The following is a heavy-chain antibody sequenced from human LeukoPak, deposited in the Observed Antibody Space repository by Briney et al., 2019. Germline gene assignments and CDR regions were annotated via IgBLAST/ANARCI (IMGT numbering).Heavy chain of an antibody. D-gene: IGHD3-22*01. CDR2: INPNSGGT. CDR3: ARGSVMIVAAKGNNWFDP. Sequence: ASVKVSCKASGYTFTGYYMHWVRQAPGQGLEWMGWINPNSGGTNYAQKFQGRVTMTRDMSISTAYMELSRLRSDDTAVYYCARGSVMIVAAKGNNWFDPWGQGTLVTVSS. CDR1: GYTFTGYY. J-gene: IGHJ5*02. V-gene: IGHV1-2*02.